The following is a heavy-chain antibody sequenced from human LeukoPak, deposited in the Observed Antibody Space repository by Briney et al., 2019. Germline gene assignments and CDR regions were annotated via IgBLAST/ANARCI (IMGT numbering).Heavy chain of an antibody. J-gene: IGHJ4*02. CDR2: IYYSGST. Sequence: SETLSLTCTVSGGSISSSSYYWGWIRQPPGKGLEWIGSIYYSGSTYYNPSLKSRVTISVDTSKNQFSLKLSSVTAADTAVYYCARQDDYGGNSVDYWGQGTLVTVSS. CDR3: ARQDDYGGNSVDY. V-gene: IGHV4-39*01. CDR1: GGSISSSSYY. D-gene: IGHD4-23*01.